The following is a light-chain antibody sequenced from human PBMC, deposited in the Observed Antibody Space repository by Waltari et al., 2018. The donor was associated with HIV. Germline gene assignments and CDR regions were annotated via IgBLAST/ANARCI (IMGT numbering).Light chain of an antibody. J-gene: IGLJ1*01. CDR2: GNA. CDR3: QSYDNSLSGTYV. Sequence: QSVLTQPPSLSGIPGQRLTISCTGSNSNIGADYDVHWYQHLPGTAPKVLSYGNANRPSGVAGRFSGSKSCASASLGITGLQAEDEADYYCQSYDNSLSGTYVFGGGTKVNVL. V-gene: IGLV1-40*01. CDR1: NSNIGADYD.